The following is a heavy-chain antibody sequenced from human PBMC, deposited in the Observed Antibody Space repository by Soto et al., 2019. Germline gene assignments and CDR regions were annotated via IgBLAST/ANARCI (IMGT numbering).Heavy chain of an antibody. Sequence: EVQLLESGGGLVQPGGSLRLSCAASGFTFSSYAMSWVRQAPGKGLEWVSAISGSGGSTYYADSVKGRFTISRDNSKNTLYLQMNSLRAEDTAVYYCAKGSRHYDFWSGYYPDTPFDYWGQGTLVTVSS. V-gene: IGHV3-23*01. CDR3: AKGSRHYDFWSGYYPDTPFDY. CDR2: ISGSGGST. D-gene: IGHD3-3*01. CDR1: GFTFSSYA. J-gene: IGHJ4*02.